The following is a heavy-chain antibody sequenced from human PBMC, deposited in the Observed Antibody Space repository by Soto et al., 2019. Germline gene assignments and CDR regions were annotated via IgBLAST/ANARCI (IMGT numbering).Heavy chain of an antibody. CDR2: MNPNSGNT. V-gene: IGHV1-8*01. D-gene: IGHD3-22*01. CDR3: ARGGYYYDSSGLSWFDP. Sequence: ASVKVSCKASGYTFTSYDINWVRQATGQGLEWMGWMNPNSGNTGYAQKFQGRVTMTRNTSISTAYMELNSLRAEDTAVYYCARGGYYYDSSGLSWFDPWGQGTLVTVSS. J-gene: IGHJ5*02. CDR1: GYTFTSYD.